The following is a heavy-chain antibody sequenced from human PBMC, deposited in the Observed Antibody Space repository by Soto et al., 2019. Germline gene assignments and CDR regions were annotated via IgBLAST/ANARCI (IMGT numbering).Heavy chain of an antibody. Sequence: SATLSLTCTVSGGSISSGGYYWSWIRQHPRKGLEWIGYIYYSGSTYYNPSLKSRVTISVDTSKNQFSLKRSSVTAADTAVYYCARQNSSSWYGYYYYYMDVWGNGTTVTVSS. D-gene: IGHD6-13*01. CDR1: GGSISSGGYY. CDR2: IYYSGST. J-gene: IGHJ6*03. CDR3: ARQNSSSWYGYYYYYMDV. V-gene: IGHV4-31*03.